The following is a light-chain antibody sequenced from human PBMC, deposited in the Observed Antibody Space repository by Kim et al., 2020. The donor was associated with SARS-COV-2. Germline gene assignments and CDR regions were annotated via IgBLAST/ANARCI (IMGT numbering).Light chain of an antibody. CDR2: NAF. Sequence: MSPGERATLSCRASQGVSKFLAWYQQKPGQAPRLLIYNAFNRATGCPARFSGSGSATDFTLTISSLEPEDFAVYYCQQRINWPLTFGGGTKVDIK. J-gene: IGKJ4*01. CDR1: QGVSKF. V-gene: IGKV3-11*01. CDR3: QQRINWPLT.